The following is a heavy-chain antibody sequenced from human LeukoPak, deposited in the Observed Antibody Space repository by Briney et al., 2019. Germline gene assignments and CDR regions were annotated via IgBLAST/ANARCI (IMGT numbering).Heavy chain of an antibody. CDR2: ISGSGSGGIA. J-gene: IGHJ4*02. D-gene: IGHD6-13*01. CDR1: GFTFSSYA. V-gene: IGHV3-23*01. CDR3: AKDKYSSKYYGGDY. Sequence: GSLRLSCAASGFTFSSYAMSWVRQAPGKGLEWVSAISGSGSGGIAYYADSVKGRFTISRDNSKNTLYLQMNSLRAEDTAIYYCAKDKYSSKYYGGDYWGQGTLVPASS.